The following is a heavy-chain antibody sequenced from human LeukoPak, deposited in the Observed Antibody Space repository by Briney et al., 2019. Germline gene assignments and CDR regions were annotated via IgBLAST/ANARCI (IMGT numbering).Heavy chain of an antibody. V-gene: IGHV3-30*04. CDR1: GFTFSSYA. J-gene: IGHJ3*02. CDR2: ISYDGSNK. Sequence: GGSLRLSCAASGFTFSSYAMHWVRQAPGKGLEWVAVISYDGSNKYYAGSVKGRFTISRNNSKNTLYLQMNSLRAEDTAVYYCARDQADDAFDIWGQGTMVTVSS. D-gene: IGHD6-25*01. CDR3: ARDQADDAFDI.